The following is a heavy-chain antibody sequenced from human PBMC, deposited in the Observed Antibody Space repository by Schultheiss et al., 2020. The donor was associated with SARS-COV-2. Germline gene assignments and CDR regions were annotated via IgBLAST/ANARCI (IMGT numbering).Heavy chain of an antibody. Sequence: SETLSLTCAVYGGSFSGFYWSWIRQPPGKGLEWIGEINHSGSTNYNPSLKSRVTISVDTSKNQFSLRLSSVTAADTAVYFCARGACSSTSCYLFPFDYWGRGTLVTVSS. CDR3: ARGACSSTSCYLFPFDY. V-gene: IGHV4-34*01. D-gene: IGHD2-2*01. CDR1: GGSFSGFY. J-gene: IGHJ4*02. CDR2: INHSGST.